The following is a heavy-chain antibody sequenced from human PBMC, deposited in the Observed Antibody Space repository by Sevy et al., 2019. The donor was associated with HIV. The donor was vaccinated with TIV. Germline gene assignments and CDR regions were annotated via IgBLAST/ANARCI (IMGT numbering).Heavy chain of an antibody. Sequence: SETLSLTCTVSGGSITSYYWSWIRQPAGKGLEWIGRIFTSGSTNYNPSLKSRVTMSVDTSKNQFSLKLSSVTAADTAVYYCARDWGGVTAGYSDPWGQGTLVTVSS. D-gene: IGHD2-21*02. J-gene: IGHJ5*02. CDR3: ARDWGGVTAGYSDP. V-gene: IGHV4-4*07. CDR1: GGSITSYY. CDR2: IFTSGST.